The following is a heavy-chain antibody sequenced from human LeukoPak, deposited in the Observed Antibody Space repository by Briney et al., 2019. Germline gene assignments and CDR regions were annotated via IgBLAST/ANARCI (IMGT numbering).Heavy chain of an antibody. Sequence: SETLSLTCTVSGGSISSYYWSWLRQPPGKGLEWIGYIYYSGSTNYNPSLKSRVTISVDTSKNQFSLKLSSVTAADTAVYYCARVGIAAALAAFDIWGQGTMVTVSS. CDR3: ARVGIAAALAAFDI. V-gene: IGHV4-59*01. J-gene: IGHJ3*02. CDR1: GGSISSYY. D-gene: IGHD6-13*01. CDR2: IYYSGST.